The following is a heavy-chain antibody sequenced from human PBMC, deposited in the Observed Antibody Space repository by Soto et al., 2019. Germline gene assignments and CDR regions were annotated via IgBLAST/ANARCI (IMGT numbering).Heavy chain of an antibody. J-gene: IGHJ6*02. CDR3: AKDLMATIWGEYYYYGMDV. Sequence: PGGSLRLSCAASGFTFSSYGMHWVRQAPGKGLEWVAVISYDGSNKYYADSVKGRFTISRDNSKNTLYPQMNSLRAEDTAVYYCAKDLMATIWGEYYYYGMDVWGQGTTVTVSS. V-gene: IGHV3-30*18. CDR1: GFTFSSYG. CDR2: ISYDGSNK. D-gene: IGHD5-12*01.